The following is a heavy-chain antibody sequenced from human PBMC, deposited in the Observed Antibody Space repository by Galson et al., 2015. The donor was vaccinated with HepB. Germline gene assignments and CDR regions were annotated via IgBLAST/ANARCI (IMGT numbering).Heavy chain of an antibody. CDR2: ISSSSSTI. Sequence: SLRLSCAASGFTFSSYSMNWVRQAPGKGLEWVSYISSSSSTIYYADSVKGRFTISRDNAKNSLYLQMNSLRAEDTAVYYCARGYYDILTGYWGYGMDVWGQGTTVTVSS. V-gene: IGHV3-48*04. J-gene: IGHJ6*02. CDR3: ARGYYDILTGYWGYGMDV. D-gene: IGHD3-9*01. CDR1: GFTFSSYS.